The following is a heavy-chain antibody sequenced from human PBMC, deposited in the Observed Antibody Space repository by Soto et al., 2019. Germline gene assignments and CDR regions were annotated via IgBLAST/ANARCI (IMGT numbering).Heavy chain of an antibody. J-gene: IGHJ5*02. CDR3: ATSNWFDP. CDR1: GGSISSSSYF. Sequence: QLQLQESGPGLVKPSETLSLTCTVSGGSISSSSYFWGWIRQPPGKGLEWIGTIYYSGSTYYNPSLKSRVXIXXXXSKNXXSLKLSSVTAADTAVYYCATSNWFDPWGQGTLVTVSS. CDR2: IYYSGST. V-gene: IGHV4-39*01.